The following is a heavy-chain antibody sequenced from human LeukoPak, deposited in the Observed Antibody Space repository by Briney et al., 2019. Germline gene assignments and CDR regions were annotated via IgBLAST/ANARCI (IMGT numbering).Heavy chain of an antibody. D-gene: IGHD2-2*01. V-gene: IGHV4-30-2*01. CDR1: GGSISSGGYY. CDR2: IYHSGST. CDR3: ARDLPSGYCSSTSCYGGRDAFDI. Sequence: SQTLSLTCTVSGGSISSGGYYWSWIRQPPGKGLEWIGYIYHSGSTYYNPSLKSRVTISADRSKNQFSLKLSSVTAADTAVYYCARDLPSGYCSSTSCYGGRDAFDIWGQGTMVTVSS. J-gene: IGHJ3*02.